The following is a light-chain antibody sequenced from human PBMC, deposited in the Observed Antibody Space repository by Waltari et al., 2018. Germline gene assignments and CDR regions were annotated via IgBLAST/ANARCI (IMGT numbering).Light chain of an antibody. CDR1: PVISSH. J-gene: IGKJ4*01. CDR2: AAS. Sequence: DIQLTQSPSFLSASVGARVTITCRASPVISSHLAWYPQEPGKAPKLLIYAASTLPTGGPSRVSGSGAGTECTVRISSLQPEDFGSYYCQQLHSYPLSFGGGTKVEIK. V-gene: IGKV1-9*01. CDR3: QQLHSYPLS.